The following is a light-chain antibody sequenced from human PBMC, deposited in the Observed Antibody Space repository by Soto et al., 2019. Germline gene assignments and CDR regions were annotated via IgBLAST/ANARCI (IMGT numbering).Light chain of an antibody. CDR1: QTISSW. CDR3: QQYNSYSWT. V-gene: IGKV1-5*03. CDR2: KAS. J-gene: IGKJ1*01. Sequence: DIQMTQSPSTLSGSVGDRVTITCRASQTISSWLAWYKQKPGKAPKLLIYKASTLESGVPSRFRGSGSGTEFTPTISSLKPDDFATYYCQQYNSYSWTFGQGTKVDIK.